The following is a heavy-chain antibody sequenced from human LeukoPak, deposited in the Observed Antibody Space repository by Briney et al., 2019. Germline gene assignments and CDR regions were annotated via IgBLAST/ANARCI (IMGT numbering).Heavy chain of an antibody. J-gene: IGHJ6*03. Sequence: SETLSLTCAVYGGSFSGYYWSWIRQPPGKGLEWIGEINHSGSTNYNPSLKSRVTISVDTSKNQFSLKLSSVTAADTAVYYCARNKGSIAVAGTGGYYMDVWGKGTTVTVSS. V-gene: IGHV4-34*01. CDR1: GGSFSGYY. D-gene: IGHD6-19*01. CDR3: ARNKGSIAVAGTGGYYMDV. CDR2: INHSGST.